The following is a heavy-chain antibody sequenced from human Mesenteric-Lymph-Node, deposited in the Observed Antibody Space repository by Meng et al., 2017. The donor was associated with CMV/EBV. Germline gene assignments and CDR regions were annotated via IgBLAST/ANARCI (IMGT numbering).Heavy chain of an antibody. J-gene: IGHJ5*02. CDR3: ASLIGYCSSTSCPNWFDP. Sequence: GGSLRLSCAASGLTSSSYWMSWVGQAPGKGLEWVANIKQDGSEKYYVDSVKGRFNISRDNAKNSLYLQMNSLRAEDTAVYYCASLIGYCSSTSCPNWFDPWGQGTLVTVSS. CDR2: IKQDGSEK. V-gene: IGHV3-7*01. CDR1: GLTSSSYW. D-gene: IGHD2-2*01.